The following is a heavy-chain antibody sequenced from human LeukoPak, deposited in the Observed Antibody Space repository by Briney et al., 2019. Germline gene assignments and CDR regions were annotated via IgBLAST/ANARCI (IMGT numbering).Heavy chain of an antibody. CDR3: ARDFLLSTWTVMDV. D-gene: IGHD1-26*01. CDR2: INPNSGGT. J-gene: IGHJ6*02. Sequence: ASVKVSCKASGYTFTGYYMHWVRQAPGQGLEWMGWINPNSGGTNYAQKFQGRVTMTRDTSISTAYMELSRLRSDDTAVYYCARDFLLSTWTVMDVWGQGTTVTVSS. V-gene: IGHV1-2*02. CDR1: GYTFTGYY.